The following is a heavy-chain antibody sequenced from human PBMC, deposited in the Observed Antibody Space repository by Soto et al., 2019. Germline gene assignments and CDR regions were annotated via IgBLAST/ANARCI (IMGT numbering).Heavy chain of an antibody. J-gene: IGHJ4*02. Sequence: GGSLRLSCAASGFTFDDYAMHWVRQAPGKGLEWVSGISWNSGSIGYADSVKGRFTISRDNAKNSLYLQMNSLRAEDTALYYWAKSWHYDSSGYNTFDYWGQGTLVTVSS. CDR3: AKSWHYDSSGYNTFDY. V-gene: IGHV3-9*01. D-gene: IGHD3-22*01. CDR1: GFTFDDYA. CDR2: ISWNSGSI.